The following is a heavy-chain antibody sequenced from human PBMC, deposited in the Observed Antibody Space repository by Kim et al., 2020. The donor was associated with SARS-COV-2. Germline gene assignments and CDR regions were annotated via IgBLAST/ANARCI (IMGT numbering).Heavy chain of an antibody. Sequence: GESLKISCKGSGYSFTSYWIGWVRQMPGKGLEWMGIIYPGDSDTRYSPSFQGQVTISADKSISTAYLQWSSLKASDTAMYYCARRRLIAAAGTTNAFDIWGQGTMVTVSS. CDR2: IYPGDSDT. CDR3: ARRRLIAAAGTTNAFDI. D-gene: IGHD6-13*01. CDR1: GYSFTSYW. J-gene: IGHJ3*02. V-gene: IGHV5-51*01.